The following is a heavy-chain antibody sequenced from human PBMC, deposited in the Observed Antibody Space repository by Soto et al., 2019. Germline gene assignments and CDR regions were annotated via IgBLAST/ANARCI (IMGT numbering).Heavy chain of an antibody. J-gene: IGHJ4*02. D-gene: IGHD2-15*01. CDR3: ARGEVVALGY. Sequence: QLQLQESGSGLVKPSQTLSLTCAVSGGSISSGGSSWSWIRQPPGKGLEWIGYIYHSGSTYYNPSLKSRVTILVDRSTNQFSLKLSSVTAAATAVYYCARGEVVALGYWGQGALVTVSS. V-gene: IGHV4-30-2*01. CDR2: IYHSGST. CDR1: GGSISSGGSS.